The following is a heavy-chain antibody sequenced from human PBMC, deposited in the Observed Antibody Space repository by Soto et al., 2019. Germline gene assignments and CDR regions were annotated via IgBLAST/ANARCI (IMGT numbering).Heavy chain of an antibody. V-gene: IGHV3-21*01. Sequence: EVQLVESGGGLVKPGGSLRLSCAASGFSFSSDSMGWVRQAPGKGLEWVSSISSSGSFMNYADSVKGRFTISRENAKNSLYLQMSGLKDEDTAVYYCARDPPTGTTLDWADSWGQGTLVTVSS. CDR3: ARDPPTGTTLDWADS. D-gene: IGHD1-7*01. J-gene: IGHJ4*02. CDR2: ISSSGSFM. CDR1: GFSFSSDS.